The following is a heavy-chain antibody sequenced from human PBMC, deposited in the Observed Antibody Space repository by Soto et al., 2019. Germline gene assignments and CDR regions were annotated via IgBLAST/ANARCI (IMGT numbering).Heavy chain of an antibody. CDR3: AREEGTVSYDY. Sequence: QVHLVQSGAEVRKPGSSVKVSCKASGGTSSTYTISWVRQAPGQGLEWMGRIIAVLGITNYAQSFQGRVTITADKSTSTAYMELSSLRSEDTAVYYCAREEGTVSYDYWGEGTLVTVSP. CDR2: IIAVLGIT. D-gene: IGHD4-17*01. J-gene: IGHJ4*02. V-gene: IGHV1-69*08. CDR1: GGTSSTYT.